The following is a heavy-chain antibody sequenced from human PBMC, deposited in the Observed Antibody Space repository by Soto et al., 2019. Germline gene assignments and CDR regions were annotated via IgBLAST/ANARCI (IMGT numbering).Heavy chain of an antibody. D-gene: IGHD5-18*01. Sequence: PGGSLRLSCAASGFPFSSYGMHWVRQAPGKGLEWVAVISYDGSNKYYADSVKGRFTISRDNSKNTLYLQMNSLRAEDTAVYYCAKTILGSGYSYGYGLFDYWGQGTLVTVSS. CDR1: GFPFSSYG. V-gene: IGHV3-30*18. CDR3: AKTILGSGYSYGYGLFDY. CDR2: ISYDGSNK. J-gene: IGHJ4*02.